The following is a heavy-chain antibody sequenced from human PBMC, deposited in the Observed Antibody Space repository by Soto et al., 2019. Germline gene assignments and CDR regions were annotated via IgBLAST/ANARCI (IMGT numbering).Heavy chain of an antibody. J-gene: IGHJ6*02. CDR3: ARLTPFEAPVVSYDDYGMDV. CDR2: VYPGDSDT. Sequence: GGSLKISRQGFGYRFNRYWIGWVRQMPGKGLEWMGIVYPGDSDTRYSPSFQGHVTISTDKSTITAYLQWSSLKASDTAMYYCARLTPFEAPVVSYDDYGMDVWGQGTTVTVSS. D-gene: IGHD3-22*01. V-gene: IGHV5-51*01. CDR1: GYRFNRYW.